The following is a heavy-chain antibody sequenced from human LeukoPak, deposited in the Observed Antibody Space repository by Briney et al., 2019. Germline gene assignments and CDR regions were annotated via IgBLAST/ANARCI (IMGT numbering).Heavy chain of an antibody. CDR2: IYHSGNT. J-gene: IGHJ5*02. CDR1: GYSITTAYY. V-gene: IGHV4-38-2*02. CDR3: ARSHIVVVVAATLVNNWFDP. D-gene: IGHD2-15*01. Sequence: SETLSLTCTVSGYSITTAYYWGWIRQPPGKGLEWIGSIYHSGNTYHNPSLKSRVTISVDTSKNQFSLKLSSVTAADTAVYYCARSHIVVVVAATLVNNWFDPWGQGTLVTVSS.